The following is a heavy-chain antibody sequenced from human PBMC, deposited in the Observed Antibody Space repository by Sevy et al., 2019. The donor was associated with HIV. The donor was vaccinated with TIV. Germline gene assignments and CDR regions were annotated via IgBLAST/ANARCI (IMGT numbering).Heavy chain of an antibody. V-gene: IGHV1-24*01. D-gene: IGHD3-22*01. CDR1: GYIFTELS. CDR2: FDPEDGET. Sequence: ASVKVSCKVSGYIFTELSMHWVRQAPGKGLEWMGGFDPEDGETIYAQKFQGRVTMTEDTSTDTAYMDLSSLRSEDTAVYYCATDSVLLKGRYNDSTSYYLHYWGQGTLVTVS. J-gene: IGHJ4*02. CDR3: ATDSVLLKGRYNDSTSYYLHY.